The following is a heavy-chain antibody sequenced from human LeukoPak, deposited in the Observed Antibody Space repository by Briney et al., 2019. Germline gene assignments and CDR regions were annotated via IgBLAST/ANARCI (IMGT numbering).Heavy chain of an antibody. J-gene: IGHJ4*02. CDR3: ASVVRGVIGY. D-gene: IGHD3-10*01. CDR2: IYYSGTT. Sequence: SETLSLTCTVSGGSISHYYWSWIRQPPGKGLEWIGYIYYSGTTNYNPSLKSRVTISVDTSKNQFSLKLSSVTAADTAVYYCASVVRGVIGYWGQGTLVTVSS. V-gene: IGHV4-59*01. CDR1: GGSISHYY.